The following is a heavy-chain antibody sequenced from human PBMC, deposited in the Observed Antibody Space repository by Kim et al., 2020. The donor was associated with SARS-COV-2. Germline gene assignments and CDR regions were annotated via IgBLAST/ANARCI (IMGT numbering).Heavy chain of an antibody. CDR1: GGSFSGYY. D-gene: IGHD3-3*01. V-gene: IGHV4-34*01. Sequence: SETLSLTCAVYGGSFSGYYWSWIRQPPGKGLEWIGEINHSGSTNYNPSLKSRVTISVDTSKNQFSLKLSSVTAADTAVYYCARGGPKTYDFWSGYYYYGMDVWGQGTTVTVSS. CDR3: ARGGPKTYDFWSGYYYYGMDV. CDR2: INHSGST. J-gene: IGHJ6*02.